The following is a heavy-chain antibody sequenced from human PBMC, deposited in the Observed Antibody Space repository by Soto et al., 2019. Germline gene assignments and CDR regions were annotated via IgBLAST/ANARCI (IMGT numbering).Heavy chain of an antibody. CDR3: ARHGYYDSSGYYYVENPKGGLDGMDV. D-gene: IGHD3-22*01. J-gene: IGHJ6*02. Sequence: PGESLKISCKGSGYSFTSYWIGWVRQMPGKGLEWMGIIYPGDSDTRYSPSFQGQVTISADKSISTAYLQWSSLKASDTAMYYCARHGYYDSSGYYYVENPKGGLDGMDVWGQGNTVTVSS. CDR1: GYSFTSYW. CDR2: IYPGDSDT. V-gene: IGHV5-51*01.